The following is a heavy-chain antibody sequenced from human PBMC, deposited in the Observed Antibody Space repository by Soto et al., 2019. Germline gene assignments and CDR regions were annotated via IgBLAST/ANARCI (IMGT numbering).Heavy chain of an antibody. CDR1: GFTVSNNY. CDR3: ARFGTYTDMDV. Sequence: EVQLVESGGGLVQPGESLRLSCVVSGFTVSNNYMTWVRRAPGKGLEWVSVIYSGSSTYYADSVKGRFTISRDNSKNTLYLQMNSLRAEDTAVYYCARFGTYTDMDVWGQGTTVTVSS. CDR2: IYSGSST. D-gene: IGHD3-10*01. V-gene: IGHV3-66*01. J-gene: IGHJ6*02.